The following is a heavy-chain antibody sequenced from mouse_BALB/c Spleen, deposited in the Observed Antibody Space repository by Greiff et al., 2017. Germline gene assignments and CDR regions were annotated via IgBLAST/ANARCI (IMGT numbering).Heavy chain of an antibody. D-gene: IGHD2-12*01. CDR2: IYPGSGST. Sequence: LQQPGSELVRPGASVKLSCKASGYTFTSYWMHWVKQRHGQGLEWIGNIYPGSGSTNYDEKFKSKGTLTVDTSSSTAYMHLSSLTSEDSAVYYCTRSRYSYDGYYAMDYWGQGTSVTVSS. CDR1: GYTFTSYW. CDR3: TRSRYSYDGYYAMDY. J-gene: IGHJ4*01. V-gene: IGHV1S22*01.